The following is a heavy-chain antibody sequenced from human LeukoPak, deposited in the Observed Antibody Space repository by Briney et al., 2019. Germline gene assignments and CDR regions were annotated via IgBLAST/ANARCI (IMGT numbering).Heavy chain of an antibody. CDR2: IYYRGST. CDR1: GGSISSSTYY. Sequence: SETLSLTCTVSGGSISSSTYYWGWIRQPPGKGLEWIGTIYYRGSTYYNPPLKSRVTISVDTSKNQFSLKLTSVTGADTAVYYCARLGRTYYDFWSGPWGQGTLVTVSS. D-gene: IGHD3-3*01. CDR3: ARLGRTYYDFWSGP. J-gene: IGHJ5*02. V-gene: IGHV4-39*01.